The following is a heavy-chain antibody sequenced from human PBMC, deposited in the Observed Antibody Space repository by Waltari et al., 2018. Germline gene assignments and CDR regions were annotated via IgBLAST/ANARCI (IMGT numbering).Heavy chain of an antibody. Sequence: QVQLQESGPGLVKPSQTLSLTCTVSGGSISSGDYYWSWIRQPPGKGLEWIGYIYYSGSTYSNPSLKSRVTISVDTSKNQFSLKLSSVTAADTAVYYCASQIIAAAANFDYWGQGTLVTVSS. CDR2: IYYSGST. CDR1: GGSISSGDYY. V-gene: IGHV4-30-4*08. CDR3: ASQIIAAAANFDY. J-gene: IGHJ4*02. D-gene: IGHD6-13*01.